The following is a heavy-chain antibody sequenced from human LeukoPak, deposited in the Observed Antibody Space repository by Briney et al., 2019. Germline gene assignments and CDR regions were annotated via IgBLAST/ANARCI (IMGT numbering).Heavy chain of an antibody. J-gene: IGHJ3*02. V-gene: IGHV4-34*01. CDR1: GGSFSGYY. Sequence: SETLSLTCAVYGGSFSGYYWSLIRQPPGKGLEWIGEINHSGSTNYNPSLKSRVTISVDTSKNQFSLKLSSVTAADTAVYYCARLIVVCSSTSCYSTRGYDIWGQGTMVTASS. CDR2: INHSGST. CDR3: ARLIVVCSSTSCYSTRGYDI. D-gene: IGHD2-2*01.